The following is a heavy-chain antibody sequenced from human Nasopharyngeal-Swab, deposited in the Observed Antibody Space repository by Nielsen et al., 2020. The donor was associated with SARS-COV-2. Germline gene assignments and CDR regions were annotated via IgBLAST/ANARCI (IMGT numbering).Heavy chain of an antibody. CDR3: ARDVVVETYYYYYMDV. D-gene: IGHD2-15*01. J-gene: IGHJ6*03. Sequence: GESLKISYAASGFTFSSYSMNWVRQAPGKGLEWVSYISSSSSTIYYADPVKGRFTISRDNAKNSLYLQMNSLRAEDTAVYYCARDVVVETYYYYYMDVWGKGTTVTVSS. CDR1: GFTFSSYS. V-gene: IGHV3-48*01. CDR2: ISSSSSTI.